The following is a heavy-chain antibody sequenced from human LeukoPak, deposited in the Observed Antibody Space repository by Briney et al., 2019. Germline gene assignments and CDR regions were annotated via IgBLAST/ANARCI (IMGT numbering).Heavy chain of an antibody. V-gene: IGHV3-23*01. J-gene: IGHJ4*02. D-gene: IGHD3-9*01. CDR2: ISGSGGIR. Sequence: GGSLRVSCAASGFTFIYYAMCGVRPAPGKGREWVSAISGSGGIRYYADTLKGRFTISRDNSQNTVFMQMNSLRAEDTAVYYCAKWGDYDVLTGYYVSDNWGQGNLVTVSS. CDR1: GFTFIYYA. CDR3: AKWGDYDVLTGYYVSDN.